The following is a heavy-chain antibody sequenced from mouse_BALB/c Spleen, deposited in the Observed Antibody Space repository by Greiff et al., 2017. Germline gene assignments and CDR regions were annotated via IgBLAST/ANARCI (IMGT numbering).Heavy chain of an antibody. CDR2: IDPANGNT. Sequence: EVKLQESGAELVKPGASVKLSCTASGFNIKDTYMHWVKQRPEQGLEWIGRIDPANGNTKYDPKFQGKATITADTSSNTAYLQLSSLTSEDTAVYYCAPLEGAMDYWGQGTSVTVSS. V-gene: IGHV14-3*02. J-gene: IGHJ4*01. CDR1: GFNIKDTY. CDR3: APLEGAMDY.